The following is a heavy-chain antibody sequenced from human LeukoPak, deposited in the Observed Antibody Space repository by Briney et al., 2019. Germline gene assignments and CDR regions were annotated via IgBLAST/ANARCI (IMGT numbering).Heavy chain of an antibody. Sequence: GGSLRLSCAASGFTSDDHAMHWVRQAPGKGLEWVAGIFWNSGGTGHADSVRGRFTISRDNAKNSLYLQMNSLRAEDTAVYYCANHLACGRTSCPPFDDWGQGTLVTVSS. D-gene: IGHD2-2*01. CDR3: ANHLACGRTSCPPFDD. CDR1: GFTSDDHA. CDR2: IFWNSGGT. V-gene: IGHV3-9*02. J-gene: IGHJ4*02.